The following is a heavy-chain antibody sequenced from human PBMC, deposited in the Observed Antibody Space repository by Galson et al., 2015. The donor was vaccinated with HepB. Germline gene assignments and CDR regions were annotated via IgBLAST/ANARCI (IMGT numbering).Heavy chain of an antibody. Sequence: SLRLSCAGSGYIFRGYWLSWVRQAPGKGLEWVANRKQDGSATNYVDSVKGRFTISRDNTKNLLYLQMNNLRVDDTAVYYCAREPGADVWGQGTTVIVSS. CDR1: GYIFRGYW. J-gene: IGHJ6*02. D-gene: IGHD1-26*01. CDR3: AREPGADV. V-gene: IGHV3-7*03. CDR2: RKQDGSAT.